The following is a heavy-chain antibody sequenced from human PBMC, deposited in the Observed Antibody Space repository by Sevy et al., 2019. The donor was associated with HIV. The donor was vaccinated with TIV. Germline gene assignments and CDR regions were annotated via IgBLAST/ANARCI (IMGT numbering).Heavy chain of an antibody. J-gene: IGHJ4*02. D-gene: IGHD3-22*01. CDR1: GFTFNTYA. V-gene: IGHV3-30-3*01. CDR2: LSYDGNLK. Sequence: GGFLRLSCAASGFTFNTYAMHWVRQAPGKGLEWVAVLSYDGNLKYYADSVKVRFTISRDDSKNTLFLHMNSLRNEDLGVDYCARDNGYDGRGYSPGYWGQGSLVTVSS. CDR3: ARDNGYDGRGYSPGY.